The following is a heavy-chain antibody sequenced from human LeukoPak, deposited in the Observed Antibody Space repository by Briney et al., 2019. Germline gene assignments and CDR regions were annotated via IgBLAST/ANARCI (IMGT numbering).Heavy chain of an antibody. D-gene: IGHD6-19*01. CDR2: TYYRYEWYN. V-gene: IGHV6-1*01. CDR3: AREGRGRGWYYYFVC. Sequence: SQTLSLTCAISGYSVSSNSAAWNWIRQSPARGLEWLGSTYYRYEWYNDYAVTVKSRITINPHTSKNQFSLQLNSETPEDTAVYYCAREGRGRGWYYYFVCWGQEGQVTVS. CDR1: GYSVSSNSAA. J-gene: IGHJ4*02.